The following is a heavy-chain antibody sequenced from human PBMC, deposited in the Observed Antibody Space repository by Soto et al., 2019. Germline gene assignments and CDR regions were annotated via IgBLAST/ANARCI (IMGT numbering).Heavy chain of an antibody. CDR1: GFTFSSYA. J-gene: IGHJ3*02. V-gene: IGHV3-23*01. Sequence: GGSLRLSCAASGFTFSSYAMSWVRQAPGKGLEWVSAISGSGGSTYYADSVKGRFTISRDNSKNTLYLQMNSLRAEDTAVYYCAKGRGYCSGGSCYRKRPFDAFDIWGQGTMVTVSS. D-gene: IGHD2-15*01. CDR3: AKGRGYCSGGSCYRKRPFDAFDI. CDR2: ISGSGGST.